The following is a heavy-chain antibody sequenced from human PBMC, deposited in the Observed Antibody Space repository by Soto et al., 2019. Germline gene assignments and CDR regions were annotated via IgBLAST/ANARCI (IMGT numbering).Heavy chain of an antibody. D-gene: IGHD6-13*01. CDR3: ARDLSGYSSSWYRY. V-gene: IGHV3-30-3*01. CDR2: ISYDGSNK. CDR1: GFTFSSYA. Sequence: QVQLVESGGGVVQPGRSLRLSCAASGFTFSSYAMHWVRQAPGKGLEWVAVISYDGSNKYYADSVKGRFTISRDNSKNTLYLQMKSLRAEDTAVYYCARDLSGYSSSWYRYWGQGTLVTVSS. J-gene: IGHJ4*02.